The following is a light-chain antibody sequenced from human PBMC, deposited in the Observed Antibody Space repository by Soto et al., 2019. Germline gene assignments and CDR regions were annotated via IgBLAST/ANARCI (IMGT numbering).Light chain of an antibody. V-gene: IGKV3-15*01. Sequence: EIVMTQSPASLSVSPGETVTLSCRASQSVTYNLGWYQQKPGQGPRLLIYGAFARVTGIPARFSGSGSGTEFTLTISSRQSEDFAVYYCQQYKNWPPLTFGGGTKVEIK. CDR1: QSVTYN. J-gene: IGKJ4*01. CDR2: GAF. CDR3: QQYKNWPPLT.